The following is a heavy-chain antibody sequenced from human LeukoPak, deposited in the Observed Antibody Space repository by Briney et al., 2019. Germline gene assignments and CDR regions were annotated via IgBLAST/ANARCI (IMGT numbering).Heavy chain of an antibody. Sequence: SETLSLTCAVYGGSFSDYYWSWIRQPPGKGLEWIGEINHSGSTNYNPSLKSRVTISVDTSKNQFSLKLSSVTAADTAVYYCARGLTMIVVVTLYYFDYWGQGTLVTVSS. D-gene: IGHD3-22*01. CDR3: ARGLTMIVVVTLYYFDY. CDR2: INHSGST. J-gene: IGHJ4*02. V-gene: IGHV4-34*01. CDR1: GGSFSDYY.